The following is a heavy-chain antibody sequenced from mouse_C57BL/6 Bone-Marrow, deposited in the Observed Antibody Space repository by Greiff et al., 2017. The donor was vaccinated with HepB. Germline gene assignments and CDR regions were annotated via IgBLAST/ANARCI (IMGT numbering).Heavy chain of an antibody. J-gene: IGHJ1*03. CDR3: ARRGGTYWYFDV. CDR1: GFSLTSYG. Sequence: VKVVESGPGLVQPSQSLSITCTVSGFSLTSYGVHWVRQSPGKGLEWLGVIWSGGSTDYNAAFISRLSISKDNSKSQVFFKMNRLQADDTAIYYCARRGGTYWYFDVWGTGTTVTVSS. V-gene: IGHV2-2*01. CDR2: IWSGGST.